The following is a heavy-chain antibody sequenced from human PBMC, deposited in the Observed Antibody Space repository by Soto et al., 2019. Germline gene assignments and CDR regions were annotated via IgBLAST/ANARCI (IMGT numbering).Heavy chain of an antibody. CDR3: ARELNTKGEDY. V-gene: IGHV1-8*01. J-gene: IGHJ4*02. D-gene: IGHD2-8*01. CDR2: MNPNSGNT. Sequence: QVQLVQSGAEVKKPGASVKVSCKASGYTFTSYDINWVRQATGQGLEWMGWMNPNSGNTGDAQKCQRXVTMTRNTSISTAYMELSSLRSEDTAVYYCARELNTKGEDYWGQGTLVTVSS. CDR1: GYTFTSYD.